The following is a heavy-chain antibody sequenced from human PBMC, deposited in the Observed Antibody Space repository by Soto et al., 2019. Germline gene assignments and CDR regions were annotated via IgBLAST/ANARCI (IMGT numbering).Heavy chain of an antibody. Sequence: QVQLQQWGAGLLKPSETLSLTCAVYGGSFSGYYWSWIRQPPGKGLEWIGEINHSGSTSYNPSLKSQVTIPGDPSKNQFSLKLSSVTAADTAVYYCTRVGRYCRGGSCYPWGQGTLVTVSS. V-gene: IGHV4-34*01. J-gene: IGHJ5*02. CDR1: GGSFSGYY. CDR3: TRVGRYCRGGSCYP. CDR2: INHSGST. D-gene: IGHD2-15*01.